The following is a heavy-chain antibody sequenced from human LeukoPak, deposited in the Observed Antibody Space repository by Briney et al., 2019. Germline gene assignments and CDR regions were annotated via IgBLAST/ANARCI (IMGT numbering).Heavy chain of an antibody. D-gene: IGHD3-10*01. J-gene: IGHJ5*02. CDR1: GGSLSSGGYY. CDR3: SIATPRTMRMFDL. V-gene: IGHV4-31*03. Sequence: PSQTLSLTCTVSGGSLSSGGYYWSWVRQHAGRGMEWIGYIYYSGRTYYNPSRKSRVTISVDTSKNQFSLKLSSVTAADTAVYYCSIATPRTMRMFDLWGQGTLVTVSS. CDR2: IYYSGRT.